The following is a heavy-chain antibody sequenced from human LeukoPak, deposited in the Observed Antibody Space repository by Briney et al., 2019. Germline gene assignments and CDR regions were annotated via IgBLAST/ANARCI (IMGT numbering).Heavy chain of an antibody. Sequence: SSVKVSCKASGGTFSSYAISWVRQAPGQGLEWMGGIIPIFGTANYAQKFQGRVTITTDESTSTAYMELSSLRSEDTAVYYCASTSGREYQLLLGRYYYYYMDVWGKGTTVTVSS. V-gene: IGHV1-69*05. J-gene: IGHJ6*03. CDR1: GGTFSSYA. D-gene: IGHD2-2*01. CDR2: IIPIFGTA. CDR3: ASTSGREYQLLLGRYYYYYMDV.